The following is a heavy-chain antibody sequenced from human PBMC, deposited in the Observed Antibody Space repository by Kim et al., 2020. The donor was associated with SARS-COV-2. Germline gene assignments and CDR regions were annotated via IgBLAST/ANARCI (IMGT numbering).Heavy chain of an antibody. D-gene: IGHD3-22*01. Sequence: GGSLRLSCAPSGFTFSSYAMSWVRQAPGKGLEWVSAISGSGGSTYYADSVKGRFPISRDNSENTLYLQMNSLRAEDTAVYYCAKTADSSGYYYVDYWGQGTLVTVSS. J-gene: IGHJ4*02. V-gene: IGHV3-23*01. CDR3: AKTADSSGYYYVDY. CDR1: GFTFSSYA. CDR2: ISGSGGST.